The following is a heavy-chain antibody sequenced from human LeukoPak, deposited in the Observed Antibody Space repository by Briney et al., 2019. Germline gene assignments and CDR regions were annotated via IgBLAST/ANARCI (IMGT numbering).Heavy chain of an antibody. V-gene: IGHV6-1*01. CDR3: ARDDGSGSYYRGWGFQH. D-gene: IGHD3-10*01. CDR1: GDSVSSNSAA. Sequence: SQTLSLTCAISGDSVSSNSAAWNWIRQSPSRGLEWLGRTYYRSKWYNDYAVSVKSRITINPDTSKNQFSLQLNSVTPEDTAVYYCARDDGSGSYYRGWGFQHWGQGTLVTVSS. J-gene: IGHJ1*01. CDR2: TYYRSKWYN.